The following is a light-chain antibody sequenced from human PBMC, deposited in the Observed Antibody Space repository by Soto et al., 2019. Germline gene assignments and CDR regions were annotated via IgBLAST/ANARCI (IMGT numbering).Light chain of an antibody. V-gene: IGLV2-23*02. J-gene: IGLJ3*02. CDR1: SSDIGSYNL. Sequence: QSALSQPASVSGSPGQSVTISCTGTSSDIGSYNLVSWYHHRPSQAPKLVIYEVTRRPSVDSNRFSGSKSGNTASLTIAGLQPDDEGDYYCCSYAGGRTFVVFGGGTKLTVL. CDR2: EVT. CDR3: CSYAGGRTFVV.